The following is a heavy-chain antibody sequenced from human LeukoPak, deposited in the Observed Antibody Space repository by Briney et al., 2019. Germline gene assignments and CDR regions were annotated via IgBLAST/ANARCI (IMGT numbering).Heavy chain of an antibody. Sequence: PSETLSLTCTVSGDSISTYYWTWIRQPPGKGLEWLGYIYYSGRTNYNPSLKSRGTISVDTSKNQFSLKLRYVTDSDTAVYYCARLRGGSYAPDAYFYYGMDVWGQGTTVIVSS. CDR2: IYYSGRT. V-gene: IGHV4-59*08. D-gene: IGHD1-26*01. CDR3: ARLRGGSYAPDAYFYYGMDV. J-gene: IGHJ6*02. CDR1: GDSISTYY.